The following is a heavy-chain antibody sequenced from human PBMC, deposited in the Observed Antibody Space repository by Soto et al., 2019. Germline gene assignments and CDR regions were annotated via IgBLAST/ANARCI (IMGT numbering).Heavy chain of an antibody. CDR2: IYYSGST. CDR1: GASISSYY. V-gene: IGHV4-59*01. CDR3: ARAVRDTILIDY. D-gene: IGHD2-8*01. J-gene: IGHJ4*02. Sequence: WETLSLTCTVSGASISSYYWTWIRQPPGKGLEYIGYIYYSGSTYQNPSLKGRVTISVDTSKNQFSLKLSSVTAADTAVYYCARAVRDTILIDYWGQGTLVTVSS.